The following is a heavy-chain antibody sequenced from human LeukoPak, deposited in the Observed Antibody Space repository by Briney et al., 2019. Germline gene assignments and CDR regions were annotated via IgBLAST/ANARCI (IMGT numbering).Heavy chain of an antibody. J-gene: IGHJ6*03. CDR3: ARVRSSSGYFNYYYYYMDV. CDR2: IYYSGST. V-gene: IGHV4-59*01. Sequence: SETLSLTCTASGGSISSYYWSWIRQPPGKGLEWIGYIYYSGSTNYNPSLKSRVTISVDTSKNQFSLKLSSVTAADTAVYYCARVRSSSGYFNYYYYYMDVWGKGTTVTVSS. D-gene: IGHD3-22*01. CDR1: GGSISSYY.